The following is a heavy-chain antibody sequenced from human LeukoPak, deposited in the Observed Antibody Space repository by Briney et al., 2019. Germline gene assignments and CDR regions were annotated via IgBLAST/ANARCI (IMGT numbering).Heavy chain of an antibody. CDR3: VSSGNSGH. D-gene: IGHD4-23*01. CDR2: IWSDGTEK. CDR1: GFTYSHYG. J-gene: IGHJ4*02. V-gene: IGHV3-33*03. Sequence: GGSLRLSCAASGFTYSHYGMHWVRQVPGKGLEWVAVIWSDGTEKYYGDAVKGRFTISRDNAKNTVYLQMSSLRAEDTGVYYCVSSGNSGHWGQGTLVTVSS.